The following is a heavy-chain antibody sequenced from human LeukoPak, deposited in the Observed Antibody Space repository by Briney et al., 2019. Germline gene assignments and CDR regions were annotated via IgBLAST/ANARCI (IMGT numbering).Heavy chain of an antibody. V-gene: IGHV4-4*02. Sequence: SGTLSLTCAVSGGSISSSNWWSWVRQPPGKGLEWIGEIYHSGSTNYNPSLKSRVTISVDTSKNQFSLKLSSVTAADTAVYYCARDQAQWLVRGWFDPWGQGTLVTVSS. CDR3: ARDQAQWLVRGWFDP. D-gene: IGHD6-19*01. CDR1: GGSISSSNW. J-gene: IGHJ5*02. CDR2: IYHSGST.